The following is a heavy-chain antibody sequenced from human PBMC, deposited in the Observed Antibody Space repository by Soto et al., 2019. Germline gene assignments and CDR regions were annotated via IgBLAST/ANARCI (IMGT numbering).Heavy chain of an antibody. CDR3: VRGGHLDD. CDR2: IYNTDTGST. J-gene: IGHJ4*02. V-gene: IGHV4-59*01. Sequence: QVQLQESGPGLVKPSETLSLTCSVSGGSIYSYYCTWIRQAPGKGLEWIGYIYNTDTGSTNYNPSLKSRVTISRDMSKNQFSLKLTSVTAADTAVYYCVRGGHLDDWGQGALVTVSS. CDR1: GGSIYSYY.